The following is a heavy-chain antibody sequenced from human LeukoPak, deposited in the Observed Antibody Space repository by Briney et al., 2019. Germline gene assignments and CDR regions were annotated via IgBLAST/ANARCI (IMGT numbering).Heavy chain of an antibody. CDR3: ARLALDYYQSSGFFY. CDR2: IKQDGSEK. CDR1: GFTSSGYW. Sequence: PGGSLSLSCAASGFTSSGYWWSWVRQAPGKGLEWVANIKQDGSEKYYVDSVKGRFTISRDNAKNSLFLQMNSLRAEDTAFYYCARLALDYYQSSGFFYWGRKPLLSVSS. D-gene: IGHD3-22*01. V-gene: IGHV3-7*04. J-gene: IGHJ4*02.